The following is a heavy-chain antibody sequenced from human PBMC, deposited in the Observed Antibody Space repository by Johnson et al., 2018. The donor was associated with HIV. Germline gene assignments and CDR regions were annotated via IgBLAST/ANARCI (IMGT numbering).Heavy chain of an antibody. J-gene: IGHJ3*02. D-gene: IGHD6-13*01. CDR3: ARDMRQAAADTEACDI. Sequence: MQLVESGGGLVQPGGSLRLSCAASGITVSSNYMTWVRQAPGKGLEWVANIKQDGSEKYYVDSVKGRFTISRDKSKNTLYLQMNSLRAEDTAVYYCARDMRQAAADTEACDIWGQGTMVTVS. V-gene: IGHV3-7*01. CDR1: GITVSSNY. CDR2: IKQDGSEK.